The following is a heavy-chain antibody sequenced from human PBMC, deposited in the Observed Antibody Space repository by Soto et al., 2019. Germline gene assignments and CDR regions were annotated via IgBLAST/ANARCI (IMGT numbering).Heavy chain of an antibody. V-gene: IGHV3-48*02. D-gene: IGHD3-22*01. Sequence: EVQLVESGGGLAQPGGSLRLSCAASGFIFSNYNMNWVRRAPGKGLEWVSYISLTGSTTYYAESVRGRFTISRDNAKNSLYLQMNSLRDEDTAVYYCVIQNWHDRSGWESWGQGTLVTVSS. CDR2: ISLTGSTT. CDR3: VIQNWHDRSGWES. CDR1: GFIFSNYN. J-gene: IGHJ5*02.